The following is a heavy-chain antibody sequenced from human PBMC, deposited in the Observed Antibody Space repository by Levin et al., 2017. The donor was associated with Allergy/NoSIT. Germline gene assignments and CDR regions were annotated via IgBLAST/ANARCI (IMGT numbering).Heavy chain of an antibody. CDR1: GGSFSGYY. V-gene: IGHV4-34*01. CDR2: INHSGST. CDR3: ARGLSSWSRWFDP. D-gene: IGHD6-13*01. J-gene: IGHJ5*02. Sequence: SETLSLTCAVYGGSFSGYYWSWIRQPPGKGLEWIGEINHSGSTNYNPSLKSRVTISVDTSKNQFSLKLSSVTAADTAVYYCARGLSSWSRWFDPWGQGTLVTVSS.